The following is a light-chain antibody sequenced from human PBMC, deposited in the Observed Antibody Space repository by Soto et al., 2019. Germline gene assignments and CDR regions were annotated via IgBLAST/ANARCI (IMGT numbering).Light chain of an antibody. V-gene: IGKV1-5*03. CDR3: QQYNSYPWT. J-gene: IGKJ1*01. CDR2: KAS. CDR1: QSISSW. Sequence: IQMTQSPSPLSASVGDRVTITCRASQSISSWLAWYQQKPGKAPKLLIYKASSLESGVPSRFSGSGSGTEFTLTISSLQPDDFATYYCQQYNSYPWTFGQGTKV.